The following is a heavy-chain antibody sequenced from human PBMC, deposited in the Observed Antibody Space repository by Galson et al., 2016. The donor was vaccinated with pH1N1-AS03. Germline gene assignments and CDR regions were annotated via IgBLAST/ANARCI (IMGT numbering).Heavy chain of an antibody. J-gene: IGHJ5*02. V-gene: IGHV4-39*07. D-gene: IGHD5-18*01. CDR2: VYWLGAT. CDR3: VVLTPGYTSGGGSVDH. Sequence: SETLSLTCIVSGDSISRSPYYWGWIRQPPGKGLEWIGTVYWLGATYYSPSLKSRVTISIDTSVNQFSLRLTSVTAADTAIYYCVVLTPGYTSGGGSVDHWGQGTLVAVSS. CDR1: GDSISRSPYY.